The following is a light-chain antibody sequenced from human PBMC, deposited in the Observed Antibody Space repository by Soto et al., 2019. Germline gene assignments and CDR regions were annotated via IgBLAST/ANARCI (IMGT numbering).Light chain of an antibody. CDR3: QQSYSTRWT. V-gene: IGKV1-39*01. Sequence: DIQMTQSPSSLSASVGDTVTITCRASQSISSYLNWYQQKPGKAPKLLIYAASSLQSGVPSRFSGSGAGTDFTLTISRLQPEDFATYYCQQSYSTRWTFGQGTKLEIK. CDR2: AAS. CDR1: QSISSY. J-gene: IGKJ2*02.